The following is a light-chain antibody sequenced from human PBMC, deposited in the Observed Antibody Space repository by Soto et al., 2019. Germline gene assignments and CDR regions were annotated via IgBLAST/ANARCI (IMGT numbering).Light chain of an antibody. Sequence: DLQMTQSPSSLSASVGDRVTITCRASQSMSSYLNWYQQKLGKAPQLLIYSASNLQSGVPSRFSGSGSGTDFTLTISSLQPEDFATYYCQQSYSTPWTFGQGTKVEVK. CDR3: QQSYSTPWT. CDR2: SAS. V-gene: IGKV1-39*01. J-gene: IGKJ1*01. CDR1: QSMSSY.